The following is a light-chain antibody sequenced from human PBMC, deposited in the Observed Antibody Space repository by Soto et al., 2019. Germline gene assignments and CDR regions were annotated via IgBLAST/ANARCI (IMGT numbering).Light chain of an antibody. CDR3: SSYTSSSTLQ. J-gene: IGLJ3*02. CDR1: SSDVGGYNY. V-gene: IGLV2-14*01. Sequence: QSALTQPASVSGSPGQSITISCTGTSSDVGGYNYVSWYQQHPGKAPKLMIYEVSNRPSGVSNRFSGSKSGNTASLTISGLQAEDEAYYYCSSYTSSSTLQFGGGTKLTVL. CDR2: EVS.